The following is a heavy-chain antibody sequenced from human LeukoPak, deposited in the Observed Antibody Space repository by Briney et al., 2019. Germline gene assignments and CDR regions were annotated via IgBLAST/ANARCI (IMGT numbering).Heavy chain of an antibody. J-gene: IGHJ4*02. Sequence: GGSLRLSCAASGFTFSSYGMHWVRQAPGKGLEWVAVISYDGSNKYYADSVKGRFTISRDNSKNTLYLQMNSLRAEDTAVYYCAKDWDDILTGYMHHPVDYWGQGTLVTVSS. V-gene: IGHV3-30*18. CDR1: GFTFSSYG. CDR2: ISYDGSNK. D-gene: IGHD3-9*01. CDR3: AKDWDDILTGYMHHPVDY.